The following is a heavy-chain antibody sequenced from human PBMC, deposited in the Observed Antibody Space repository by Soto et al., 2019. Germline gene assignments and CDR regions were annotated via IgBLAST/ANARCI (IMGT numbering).Heavy chain of an antibody. D-gene: IGHD3-16*02. CDR1: GGTFSSYT. Sequence: QVQLVQSGAEVKKPGSSVKVSCTASGGTFSSYTISWVRQAPGQGLEWMGRIIPILGIANYAQKFQGRVTITADKSTSTAYMELSSLRSEDTAVYYCARGVYDYIWGSYRFSHAFDIWGQGTMVTVSS. CDR2: IIPILGIA. V-gene: IGHV1-69*02. CDR3: ARGVYDYIWGSYRFSHAFDI. J-gene: IGHJ3*02.